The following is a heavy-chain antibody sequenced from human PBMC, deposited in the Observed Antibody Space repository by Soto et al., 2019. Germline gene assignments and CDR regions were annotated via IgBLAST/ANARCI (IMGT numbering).Heavy chain of an antibody. V-gene: IGHV2-5*02. Sequence: QITLKESGPPLVRPAQTLTLTCAFSGFSLTTTRMGVSWIRHPPGKALEWLALIYWDDDKRYSPSLKIRLTVSKDTSTNRVVLTITNISPDDTGTYFCAHAGDFDLLSFDRWGPGTLVTVSS. CDR2: IYWDDDK. J-gene: IGHJ4*02. CDR1: GFSLTTTRMG. D-gene: IGHD2-15*01. CDR3: AHAGDFDLLSFDR.